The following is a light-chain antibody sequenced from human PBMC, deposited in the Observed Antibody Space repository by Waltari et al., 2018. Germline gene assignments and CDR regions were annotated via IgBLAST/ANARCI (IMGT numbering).Light chain of an antibody. CDR2: KVT. Sequence: DVVMTQSPLSLPVTLGQPASISCRSSQSLVHSDGITYLNWFQQRPGQSPRRLIYKVTNRDSGVPDRFSVSGSGTDFTLKISRVEAEDVGVYDCMQGTHWPRTFGQGTKVEIK. CDR1: QSLVHSDGITY. CDR3: MQGTHWPRT. V-gene: IGKV2-30*02. J-gene: IGKJ1*01.